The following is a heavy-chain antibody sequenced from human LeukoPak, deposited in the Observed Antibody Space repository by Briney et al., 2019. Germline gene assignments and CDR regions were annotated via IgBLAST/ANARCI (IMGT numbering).Heavy chain of an antibody. CDR1: GGSISSYY. J-gene: IGHJ4*02. V-gene: IGHV4-59*01. CDR3: ARAGGDYAFDY. CDR2: IYYSGST. D-gene: IGHD4-17*01. Sequence: PSETLSLTCTVSGGSISSYYWSWIRQPPGKGLEWIGYIYYSGSTNYNPSLKSRVTISVDTSKNQFSPKLSSVTAADTAVYYCARAGGDYAFDYWGQGTLVTVSS.